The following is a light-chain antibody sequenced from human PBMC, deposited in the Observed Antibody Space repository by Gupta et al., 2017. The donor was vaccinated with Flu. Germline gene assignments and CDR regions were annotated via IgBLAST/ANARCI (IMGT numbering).Light chain of an antibody. V-gene: IGLV3-21*02. CDR1: SIGSEN. CDR2: DST. CDR3: QVWATDSSHVV. Sequence: SYVLTQPPSVSVAPGQTARISCGGDSIGSENVHWYQQQPGQAPLLVVYDSTDRPSGIPERFSGSNAGNTASLTISGVEAGDEADYFCQVWATDSSHVVFGGGKKLTV. J-gene: IGLJ3*02.